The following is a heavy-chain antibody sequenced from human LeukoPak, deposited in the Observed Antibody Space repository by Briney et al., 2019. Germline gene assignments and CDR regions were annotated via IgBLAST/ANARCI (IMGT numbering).Heavy chain of an antibody. D-gene: IGHD2-2*01. CDR2: INPNSGGT. CDR3: ASSSTSCYGCLIDP. V-gene: IGHV1-2*06. J-gene: IGHJ5*02. Sequence: ASVTVSCKASGYTFTGYYMHWVRQAPGQGLEWMGRINPNSGGTNYAQKFQGTVTMTRETSISTAYMALSRLRSHDTAVYYCASSSTSCYGCLIDPRGQGTLVTVSS. CDR1: GYTFTGYY.